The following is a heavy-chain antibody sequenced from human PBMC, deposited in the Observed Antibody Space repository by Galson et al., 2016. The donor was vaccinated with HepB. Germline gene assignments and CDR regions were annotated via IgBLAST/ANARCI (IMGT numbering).Heavy chain of an antibody. Sequence: SLRLSCAASGFTFSTYTMNWVRQAPGKGLEWVSSISIGSSYIYHADSVKGRFTISRDNAKNSLYLQMNSLRGEDTAVYYCAREAFYYDTWGRGTLVTVSS. V-gene: IGHV3-21*01. CDR2: ISIGSSYI. CDR3: AREAFYYDT. J-gene: IGHJ2*01. CDR1: GFTFSTYT. D-gene: IGHD3-22*01.